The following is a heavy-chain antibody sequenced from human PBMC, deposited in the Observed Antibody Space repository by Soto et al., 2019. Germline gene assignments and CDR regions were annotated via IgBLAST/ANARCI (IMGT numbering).Heavy chain of an antibody. J-gene: IGHJ3*01. Sequence: QVQLVQSGAEVKKPGSSVKVSCKASGGTFSKSALSWVRQAPGQGLEWVGGIVPMFQTPVYAQLFEDRVTLTADESTSTAHLELHSLTSEDTAIYFYTTEWGSSPVAGSAAFAFWGRATMVSVS. CDR3: TTEWGSSPVAGSAAFAF. CDR2: IVPMFQTP. D-gene: IGHD6-19*01. CDR1: GGTFSKSA. V-gene: IGHV1-69*01.